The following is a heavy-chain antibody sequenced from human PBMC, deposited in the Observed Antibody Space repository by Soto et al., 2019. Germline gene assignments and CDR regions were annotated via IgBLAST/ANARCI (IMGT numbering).Heavy chain of an antibody. CDR2: FDPEDGET. V-gene: IGHV1-24*01. CDR1: GYTLTELS. D-gene: IGHD3-22*01. J-gene: IGHJ5*02. CDR3: ATDQYYYDSSGFGFDP. Sequence: ASVKVSCKVSGYTLTELSMHWVRQAPGKGLEWMGGFDPEDGETIYAQKFQGRVTMTEDTSTDTAYMELSSLRSEDTAVYYCATDQYYYDSSGFGFDPWGQGTLVTVSS.